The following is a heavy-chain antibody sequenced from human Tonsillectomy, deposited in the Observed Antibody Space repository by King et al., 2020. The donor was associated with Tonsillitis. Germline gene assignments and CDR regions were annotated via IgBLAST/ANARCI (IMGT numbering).Heavy chain of an antibody. CDR3: TTRPWFDY. CDR1: GFTFTKAW. Sequence: VQLVESGGGLVKPGGSLRLSCAASGFTFTKAWMNWGRQAPGKGLEWVGCIKTKSDGGTTDYAAPVKGRFTISRDDSKNTRYLQMNSLKTEDTAVYYCTTRPWFDYWGQGTLVTVSS. V-gene: IGHV3-15*07. CDR2: IKTKSDGGTT. J-gene: IGHJ4*02.